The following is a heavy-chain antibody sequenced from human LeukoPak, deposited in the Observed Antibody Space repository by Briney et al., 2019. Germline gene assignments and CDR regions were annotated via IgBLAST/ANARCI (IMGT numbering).Heavy chain of an antibody. CDR3: ARDWGGYCSSTSCYLYNWFDP. J-gene: IGHJ5*02. CDR1: GYTFTGYY. Sequence: ASVKVSCKASGYTFTGYYMHWVRQAPGQGLEWMGWNNPNSGGTNYAQKFQGRVTMTRDTSISTAYMELSRLRSDDTAVYYCARDWGGYCSSTSCYLYNWFDPWGQGTLVTVSS. CDR2: NNPNSGGT. D-gene: IGHD2-2*01. V-gene: IGHV1-2*02.